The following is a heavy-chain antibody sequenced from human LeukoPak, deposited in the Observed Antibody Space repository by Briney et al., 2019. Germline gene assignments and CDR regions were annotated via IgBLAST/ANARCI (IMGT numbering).Heavy chain of an antibody. CDR1: GFAFYDYA. CDR2: ISGDGATT. J-gene: IGHJ4*02. D-gene: IGHD1-14*01. V-gene: IGHV3-43*02. CDR3: AKTPPSYGR. Sequence: GGSLRLSCAVCGFAFYDYAMHWVRQAPGKGLEWVSLISGDGATTYYADSVKGRFTISRDNSKNSLYLRMNSLRTEDTALYYCAKTPPSYGRWGQGTLVTVSS.